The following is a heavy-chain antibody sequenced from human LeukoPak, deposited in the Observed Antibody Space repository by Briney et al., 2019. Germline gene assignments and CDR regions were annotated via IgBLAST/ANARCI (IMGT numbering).Heavy chain of an antibody. CDR3: ARSVDTAMGL. CDR2: VDPDDSQS. V-gene: IGHV5-51*01. CDR1: GYKFTNYW. J-gene: IGHJ4*02. Sequence: GESLKISCKASGYKFTNYWIGWVRQMPGKGLEWMGIVDPDDSQSSYSPSFEGQVTISVDKSISTAYLQWSSLKASDTAMYYCARSVDTAMGLWGQGTLVTVSS. D-gene: IGHD5-18*01.